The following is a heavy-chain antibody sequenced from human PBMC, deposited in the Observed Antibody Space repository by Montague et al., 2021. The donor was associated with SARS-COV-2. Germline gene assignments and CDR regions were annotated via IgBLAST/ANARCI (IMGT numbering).Heavy chain of an antibody. CDR2: IDRNGGNS. D-gene: IGHD5-12*01. V-gene: IGHV3-20*04. Sequence: SLRLSCAASGFIFDDHGMSWVRHAPGKGLEWVSGIDRNGGNSGYADSVKGRFSISRDNGKKSLFLQMDSLRAEDTAFYYCARGYNYGPFDCWGQGTLVTVSP. J-gene: IGHJ4*02. CDR1: GFIFDDHG. CDR3: ARGYNYGPFDC.